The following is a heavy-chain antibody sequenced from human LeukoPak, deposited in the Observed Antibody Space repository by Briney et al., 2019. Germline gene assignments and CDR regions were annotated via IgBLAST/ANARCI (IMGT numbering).Heavy chain of an antibody. J-gene: IGHJ4*02. D-gene: IGHD4-11*01. Sequence: PSQTLSLTCTVSGGSNSSGDYYWSWIRQPPGKGLEWIGYIYYSGSTYYNPSLKSRVTISVDTSKNQFSLKLSSVTAADTAVYYCASWPTVSLNFDYWGQGTLVTVSS. CDR1: GGSNSSGDYY. CDR3: ASWPTVSLNFDY. CDR2: IYYSGST. V-gene: IGHV4-30-4*08.